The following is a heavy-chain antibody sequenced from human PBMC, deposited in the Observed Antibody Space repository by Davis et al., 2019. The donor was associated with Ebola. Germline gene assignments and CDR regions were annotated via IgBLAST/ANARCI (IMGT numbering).Heavy chain of an antibody. CDR3: ARDRLTMVRGVMGV. V-gene: IGHV1-2*02. CDR2: INPNSGGT. CDR1: GYTFTGYY. Sequence: ASVKVSCKAFGYTFTGYYMHWVRQAPGQGLEWMGWINPNSGGTNYAQKFQGRDTMTRDTSISTAYMELSRLRSDDTAVYYCARDRLTMVRGVMGVWGQGTTVTVSS. D-gene: IGHD3-10*01. J-gene: IGHJ6*02.